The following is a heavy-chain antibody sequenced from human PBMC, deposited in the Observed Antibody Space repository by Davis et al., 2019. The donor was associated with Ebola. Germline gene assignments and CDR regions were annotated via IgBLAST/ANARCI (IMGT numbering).Heavy chain of an antibody. V-gene: IGHV1-69*04. D-gene: IGHD3-3*01. CDR2: IIPILGIA. CDR1: GGTFSSYA. CDR3: ARDLRIFGMVGIYYYYGMDV. Sequence: SVKVSCKASGGTFSSYAISWVRQAPGQGLEWMGRIIPILGIANYAQKFQGRVTITAYKSTSTAYMELSSLRSEDTAVYYCARDLRIFGMVGIYYYYGMDVWGQGTTVTVSS. J-gene: IGHJ6*02.